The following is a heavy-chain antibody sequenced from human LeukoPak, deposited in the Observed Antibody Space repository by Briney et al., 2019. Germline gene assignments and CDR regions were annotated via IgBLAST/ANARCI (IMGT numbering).Heavy chain of an antibody. CDR1: GFTFSNYA. CDR2: ISSSSNYI. D-gene: IGHD6-19*01. CDR3: ARDWAVAGTSQGENPGYYYMDV. Sequence: PGGSLRLSCAASGFTFSNYAMSWVRQAPGKGLEWVSSISSSSNYIYYADSVKGRFTISRDNAKNSLYLQMNSLRAEDTAVYYCARDWAVAGTSQGENPGYYYMDVWGKGTTVTISS. V-gene: IGHV3-21*04. J-gene: IGHJ6*03.